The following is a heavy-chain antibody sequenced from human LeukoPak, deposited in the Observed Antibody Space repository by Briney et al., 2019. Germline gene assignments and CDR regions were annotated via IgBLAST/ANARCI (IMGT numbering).Heavy chain of an antibody. J-gene: IGHJ4*02. V-gene: IGHV1-2*06. CDR1: GGTFISYA. CDR2: INPNSGST. CDR3: ARRIAAAGHFDY. Sequence: GASVKVSCKASGGTFISYAISWVRQAPGQGLEWMGRINPNSGSTNYAQKFQGRVTMTRDTSISTAYMELSSLRSDDTAVFYCARRIAAAGHFDYWGQGTLVTVSS. D-gene: IGHD6-13*01.